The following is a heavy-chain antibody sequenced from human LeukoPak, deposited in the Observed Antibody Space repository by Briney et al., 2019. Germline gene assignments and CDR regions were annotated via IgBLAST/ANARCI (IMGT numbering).Heavy chain of an antibody. J-gene: IGHJ4*02. CDR1: GGTFISYA. V-gene: IGHV1-69*05. CDR3: ARNDVVAAAFDY. Sequence: ASVKVSCKASGGTFISYAISWVRQAPGQGLEWMGRIIPIFGTANYAQKFQGRVTITTDEYTNTAYMELSSLRSEDTAVYYCARNDVVAAAFDYWSQGTLVTVSS. CDR2: IIPIFGTA. D-gene: IGHD5-12*01.